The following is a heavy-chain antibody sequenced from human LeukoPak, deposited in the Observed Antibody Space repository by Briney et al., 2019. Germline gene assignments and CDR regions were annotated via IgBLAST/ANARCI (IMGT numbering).Heavy chain of an antibody. CDR3: ARGRGGYSYGQVDY. CDR2: INHSGST. D-gene: IGHD5-18*01. Sequence: SETLSLTCAVYGGSFSGYYWSWIRQPPGKGLEWIGEINHSGSTNYNPSLKSQVTISVDTSKNQFSLKLSSVTAADTAVYYCARGRGGYSYGQVDYWGQGTLVTVSS. J-gene: IGHJ4*02. V-gene: IGHV4-34*01. CDR1: GGSFSGYY.